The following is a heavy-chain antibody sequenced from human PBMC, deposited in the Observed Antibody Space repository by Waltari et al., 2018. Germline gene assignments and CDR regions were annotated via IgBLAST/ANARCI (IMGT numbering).Heavy chain of an antibody. CDR3: ARAPPGSGSDYYFDY. CDR1: GFTFSRRW. Sequence: EVQLVESGGGLVQPGGSLRLSCAASGFTFSRRWMTWVRQAPGKGLEWVANINQDGSEKYYVDSGKGRFTISRDNAKNSLYLEVNSLRAEDTAVYYCARAPPGSGSDYYFDYWGQGTLVTVSS. CDR2: INQDGSEK. J-gene: IGHJ4*02. D-gene: IGHD3-10*01. V-gene: IGHV3-7*03.